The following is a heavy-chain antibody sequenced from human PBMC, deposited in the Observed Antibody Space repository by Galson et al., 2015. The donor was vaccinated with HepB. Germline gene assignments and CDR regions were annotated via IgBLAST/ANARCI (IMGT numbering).Heavy chain of an antibody. D-gene: IGHD2-2*01. J-gene: IGHJ4*02. CDR1: GYTLTELS. Sequence: SVKVSCKVSGYTLTELSMHWVRQAPGKGLEWMGGFDPEDGETIYAQKFQGRVTMTEDTSTDTAYMELSSLRSEDTAVYYCQLVVPAARDVGGYVSDYWGQGTLVTVSS. V-gene: IGHV1-24*01. CDR3: QLVVPAARDVGGYVSDY. CDR2: FDPEDGET.